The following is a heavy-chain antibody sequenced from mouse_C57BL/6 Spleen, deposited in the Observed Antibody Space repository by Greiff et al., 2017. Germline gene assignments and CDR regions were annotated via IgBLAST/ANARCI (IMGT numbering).Heavy chain of an antibody. Sequence: EVQLVESGGGLVKPGGSLKLSCAASGFTFSDYGMHWVRQAPEKGLEWVAYISSGSSTIYYADTVKGRFTISRDNAKNTLCLQMTSLRSEDTAMYYCARQGGIWFAYWGQGTLVTVSA. V-gene: IGHV5-17*01. J-gene: IGHJ3*01. CDR3: ARQGGIWFAY. CDR2: ISSGSSTI. CDR1: GFTFSDYG.